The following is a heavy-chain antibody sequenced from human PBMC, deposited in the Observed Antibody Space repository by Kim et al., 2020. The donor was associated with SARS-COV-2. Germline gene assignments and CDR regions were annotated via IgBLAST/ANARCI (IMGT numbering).Heavy chain of an antibody. D-gene: IGHD3-3*02. CDR2: ISGSGGST. J-gene: IGHJ3*02. CDR1: GFTFSSYA. CDR3: AKDGRVQHSPVAFGS. Sequence: GGSLRLSCAASGFTFSSYAMSWVRQAPGTGLERASVISGSGGSTYYADSVKGRLNIPRDNPKNTLYLQMNSLRAEDTAVFYCAKDGRVQHSPVAFGSWGQAAKVTDCS. V-gene: IGHV3-23*01.